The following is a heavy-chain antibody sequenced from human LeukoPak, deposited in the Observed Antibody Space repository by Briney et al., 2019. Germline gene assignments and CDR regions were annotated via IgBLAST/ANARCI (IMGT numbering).Heavy chain of an antibody. CDR2: INPNSGGT. V-gene: IGHV1-2*04. Sequence: GPVKVSCKASGYTFPAYYMHWVRQAPGQGLEWMGWINPNSGGTNYAQKFQGWVTMTRDTSISTAYMELSRLRSDDTAVYYCARVTYYYDSSGYLDYWGQGTLVTVSS. D-gene: IGHD3-22*01. J-gene: IGHJ4*02. CDR1: GYTFPAYY. CDR3: ARVTYYYDSSGYLDY.